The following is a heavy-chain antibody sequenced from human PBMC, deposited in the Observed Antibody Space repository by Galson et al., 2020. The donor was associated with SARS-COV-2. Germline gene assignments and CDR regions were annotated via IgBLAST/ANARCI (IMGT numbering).Heavy chain of an antibody. V-gene: IGHV3-30*01. CDR3: ARPHSGSYYNPFDY. J-gene: IGHJ4*02. CDR1: GFTFSSYA. D-gene: IGHD3-10*01. Sequence: GGSLRLSCAASGFTFSSYAMHWVRQAPGKGLEWVAVISYDGSNKYYADSVKGRFTISRDNSKNTLYLQMNSLRAEDTAVYYCARPHSGSYYNPFDYWGQGTLVTVSS. CDR2: ISYDGSNK.